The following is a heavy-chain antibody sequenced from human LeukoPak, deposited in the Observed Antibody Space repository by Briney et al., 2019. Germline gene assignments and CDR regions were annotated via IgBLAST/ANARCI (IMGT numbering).Heavy chain of an antibody. D-gene: IGHD4-17*01. CDR2: IDSSSTI. V-gene: IGHV3-11*04. CDR3: AAIPDYGDYYYYYYMDV. J-gene: IGHJ6*03. Sequence: PGGSLRLSCAASGFTFSDYFMSWIRQAPGKGLEWVSHIDSSSTIYYADSVKGRATISRDNAKNSLYLQMNSLRAEDTAVYYCAAIPDYGDYYYYYYMDVWGKGTTVTVSS. CDR1: GFTFSDYF.